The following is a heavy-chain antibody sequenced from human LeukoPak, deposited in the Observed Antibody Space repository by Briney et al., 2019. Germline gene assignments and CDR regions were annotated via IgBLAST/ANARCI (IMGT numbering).Heavy chain of an antibody. CDR3: ARVRMDNWFDP. CDR1: GYSISSGYY. J-gene: IGHJ5*02. CDR2: IYHSGST. V-gene: IGHV4-38-2*01. Sequence: SETLSLTCAVSGYSISSGYYWGWIRQPPGKGLEWIGSIYHSGSTYYNPSLKSRVTISVDTSKNQFSLKLSSVTAADTAVYYCARVRMDNWFDPWGQGTLVTVSS. D-gene: IGHD2-2*03.